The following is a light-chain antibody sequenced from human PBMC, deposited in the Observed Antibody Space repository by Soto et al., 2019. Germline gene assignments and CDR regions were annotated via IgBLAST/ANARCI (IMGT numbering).Light chain of an antibody. Sequence: QSVLTQPASVSGSPGQSVAISCTATSSDVGGYNYVSWYQHHPGKAPKLMIYDVTNRPSGVSDRFSSSKSGNTASLTISGLQADDEADYYCCSNTSSGNYVFGTGTKVTVL. CDR2: DVT. J-gene: IGLJ1*01. CDR1: SSDVGGYNY. CDR3: CSNTSSGNYV. V-gene: IGLV2-14*03.